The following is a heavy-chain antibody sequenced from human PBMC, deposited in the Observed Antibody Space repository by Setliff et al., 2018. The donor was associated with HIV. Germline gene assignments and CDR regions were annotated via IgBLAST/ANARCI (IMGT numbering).Heavy chain of an antibody. J-gene: IGHJ5*02. V-gene: IGHV4-39*01. Sequence: SETLSLTCTVSGGSISSSSYYWGWIRQPPGKGLEWIGSIYYSGGTNYNPSLKSRVTISGDTSKNQFSLKLTSVTAADTAFYYCARGRPRRHFVVVTATHDPTDESWGQGTLVTVSS. D-gene: IGHD2-21*02. CDR2: IYYSGGT. CDR1: GGSISSSSYY. CDR3: ARGRPRRHFVVVTATHDPTDES.